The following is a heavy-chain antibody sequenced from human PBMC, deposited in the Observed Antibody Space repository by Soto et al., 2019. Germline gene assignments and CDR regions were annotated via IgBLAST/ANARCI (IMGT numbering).Heavy chain of an antibody. CDR2: ISTSSRAI. Sequence: EVQLVESGGGLVQPGGSLRLSCAASGFTFRSYDMNWVRQAPGKGLEWISYISTSSRAIHYADSVKGRFTISRDNVKNSLYLQMNSLRDEDTAVYYCARDRGYCNGGSCYYMDVWGKGTTGTVSS. V-gene: IGHV3-48*02. D-gene: IGHD2-15*01. J-gene: IGHJ6*03. CDR1: GFTFRSYD. CDR3: ARDRGYCNGGSCYYMDV.